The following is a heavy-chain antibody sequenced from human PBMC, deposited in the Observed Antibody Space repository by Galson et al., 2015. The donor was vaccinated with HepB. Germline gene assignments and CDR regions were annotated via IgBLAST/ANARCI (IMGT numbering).Heavy chain of an antibody. D-gene: IGHD2-15*01. CDR2: INHSGST. V-gene: IGHV4-34*01. CDR1: GGSFSGYY. Sequence: SETLSLTCAVYGGSFSGYYWSWIRQPPGKGLEWIGEINHSGSTNYNPSLKSRVTISVDTSKNQFSLKLSSVTAADTAVYYCARVRDSRSPDIVVVVAATRRAQDVNWFDPWGQGTLVTVSS. CDR3: ARVRDSRSPDIVVVVAATRRAQDVNWFDP. J-gene: IGHJ5*02.